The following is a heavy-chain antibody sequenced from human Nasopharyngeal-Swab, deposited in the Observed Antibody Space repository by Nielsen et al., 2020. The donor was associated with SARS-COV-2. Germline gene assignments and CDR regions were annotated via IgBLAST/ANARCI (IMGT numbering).Heavy chain of an antibody. CDR2: TYYGSKWYN. D-gene: IGHD3-9*01. Sequence: SQTPSLTRAISGDSVSSNNVGWNWIRQSPSRGLEWLGRTYYGSKWYNHYAPSVKSRVTIKPDTPKNQFSLQMDSVTPEDSAVYYCARGFLQTGFDYWGQGTLVTVSS. V-gene: IGHV6-1*01. CDR3: ARGFLQTGFDY. CDR1: GDSVSSNNVG. J-gene: IGHJ4*02.